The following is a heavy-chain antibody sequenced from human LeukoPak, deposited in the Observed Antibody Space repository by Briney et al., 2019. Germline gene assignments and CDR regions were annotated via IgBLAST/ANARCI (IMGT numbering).Heavy chain of an antibody. CDR3: ARAKVAGGSGYYSGVDY. CDR2: IRYDGSNK. D-gene: IGHD3-22*01. J-gene: IGHJ4*02. CDR1: GFTFSSYG. V-gene: IGHV3-30*02. Sequence: GGSLRLSCAASGFTFSSYGMHWVRQAPGKGLGWVAFIRYDGSNKYYADSVKGRFTISRDNSKNTLYLQMNSLRAEDTAVYYCARAKVAGGSGYYSGVDYWGQGTLVTVSS.